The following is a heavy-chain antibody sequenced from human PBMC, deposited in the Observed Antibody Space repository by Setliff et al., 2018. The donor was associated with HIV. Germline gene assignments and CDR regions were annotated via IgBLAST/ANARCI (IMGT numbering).Heavy chain of an antibody. J-gene: IGHJ3*02. CDR3: VRCSNRNYVTNAFDI. V-gene: IGHV4-4*07. CDR1: GDSLNTYY. CDR2: IYASGKT. Sequence: PSETLPLTCNVSGDSLNTYYWSWIRQSGGKGLEWIGRIYASGKTTFNPSLKSRVRMSVDTSKNQFSLKVNSVTAADSAVYYCVRCSNRNYVTNAFDIWGQGTTVTVSS. D-gene: IGHD1-7*01.